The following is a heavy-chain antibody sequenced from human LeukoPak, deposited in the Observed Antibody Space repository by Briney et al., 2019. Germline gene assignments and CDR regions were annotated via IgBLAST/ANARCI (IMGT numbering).Heavy chain of an antibody. CDR1: GFTFDAYG. J-gene: IGHJ4*02. D-gene: IGHD5-18*01. CDR2: INWNGGST. CDR3: ATLGGYSYGYDYFDY. Sequence: GGSLRLSCAASGFTFDAYGMSWVRHAPGKGLEWVSGINWNGGSTGYADSVKGRFTISRDNAKNSLYLQMNSLRAEDTALYYCATLGGYSYGYDYFDYWGQGTLVTVSS. V-gene: IGHV3-20*04.